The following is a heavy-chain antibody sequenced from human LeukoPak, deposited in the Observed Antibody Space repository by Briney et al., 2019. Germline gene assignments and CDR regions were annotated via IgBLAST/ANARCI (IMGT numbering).Heavy chain of an antibody. CDR2: VSSSSAGI. CDR1: GFTFSSYS. D-gene: IGHD3-9*01. J-gene: IGHJ4*02. V-gene: IGHV3-48*04. Sequence: GGSLRLSCAASGFTFSSYSMNWVRQAPGKGLEWVSYVSSSSAGIYYADSVKGRFTISRDNAKNSLYLQLNSLKAEDTAVYYCARLKGRQSRYFDWLSTWGQGTLVTVSS. CDR3: ARLKGRQSRYFDWLST.